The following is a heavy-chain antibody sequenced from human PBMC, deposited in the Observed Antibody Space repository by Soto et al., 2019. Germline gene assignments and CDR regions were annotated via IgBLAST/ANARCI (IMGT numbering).Heavy chain of an antibody. CDR1: GGSFSGYY. V-gene: IGHV4-34*01. CDR2: INQSGST. Sequence: QVQLQQWGAGLLKPSETLSLTCAVYGGSFSGYYWSWIRQPPGKGLEWIGEINQSGSTNYNPSLKSRVTISVDTSKVQVSLKLSSVTASDTAVYYFANSVTYYDFWSGYYPVYFDYWGQGTLVTVSS. CDR3: ANSVTYYDFWSGYYPVYFDY. D-gene: IGHD3-3*01. J-gene: IGHJ4*02.